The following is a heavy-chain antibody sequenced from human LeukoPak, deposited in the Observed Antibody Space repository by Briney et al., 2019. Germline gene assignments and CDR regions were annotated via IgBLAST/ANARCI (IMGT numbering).Heavy chain of an antibody. CDR1: GFTFSIYA. D-gene: IGHD1-26*01. CDR3: AKDPLVGATTGYFQH. V-gene: IGHV3-23*01. CDR2: ISGSGGST. J-gene: IGHJ1*01. Sequence: PGGSLRLSCAASGFTFSIYAMSWVRQAPGKGLEWVSAISGSGGSTYYADSVKGRFTISRDNSKNTLYLQMNSLRAEDTAVYYCAKDPLVGATTGYFQHWGQGTLVTVFS.